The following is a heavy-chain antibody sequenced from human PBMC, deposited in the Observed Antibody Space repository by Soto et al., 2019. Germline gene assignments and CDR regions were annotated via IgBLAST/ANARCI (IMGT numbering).Heavy chain of an antibody. CDR2: IWYDGSNK. CDR3: ATTPYGPPPDAFDI. Sequence: GGSLRLSCAASGFTFSSYGMHWVRQAPGKGLEWVAVIWYDGSNKYYADSVKGRFTISRDNSKNTLYLQMNSLRAEDTAVYYCATTPYGPPPDAFDIWGQGTMVTVSS. J-gene: IGHJ3*02. V-gene: IGHV3-33*01. CDR1: GFTFSSYG. D-gene: IGHD1-1*01.